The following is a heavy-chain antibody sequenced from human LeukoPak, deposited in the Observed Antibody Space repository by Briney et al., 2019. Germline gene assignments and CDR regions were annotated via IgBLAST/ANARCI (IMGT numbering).Heavy chain of an antibody. CDR3: ARDGDYYDSSGYYYYYGMDV. D-gene: IGHD3-22*01. CDR2: IIPIFGTA. J-gene: IGHJ6*02. V-gene: IGHV1-69*13. CDR1: GGTFSSYA. Sequence: GASVKVSCKASGGTFSSYAISWVRQAPGQGLEWMGGIIPIFGTANYAQKFQGRVTITADESTSTAYMELSSLRSEDTAVYYCARDGDYYDSSGYYYYYGMDVWGQGTTVTVSS.